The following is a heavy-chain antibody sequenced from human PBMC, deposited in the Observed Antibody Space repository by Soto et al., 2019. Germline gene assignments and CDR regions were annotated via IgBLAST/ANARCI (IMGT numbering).Heavy chain of an antibody. V-gene: IGHV3-53*04. Sequence: GGSLSLCCAASGFTVSSNYMSWVRQAPGKGLEWVSLIYGDGSTYYADSVKGRFTISRHNSKNTLHLQMNSLTTEDTAVFYCARGSSGYGYDAFDIWGQGTMVTVSS. CDR2: IYGDGST. D-gene: IGHD5-12*01. J-gene: IGHJ3*02. CDR3: ARGSSGYGYDAFDI. CDR1: GFTVSSNY.